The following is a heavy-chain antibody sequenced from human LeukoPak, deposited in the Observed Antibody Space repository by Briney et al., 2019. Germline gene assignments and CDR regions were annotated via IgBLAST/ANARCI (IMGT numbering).Heavy chain of an antibody. J-gene: IGHJ4*02. V-gene: IGHV3-53*05. Sequence: GSLRLSCAASGFTVSSNYMSWVRQAPGKGLEWVSLIYSGGSTYYADSVKGRFTISRDNSKNTLFLQMNSLRAEDTAVYYCARASELRWPTGIFDYWGQGTLVTVSS. D-gene: IGHD3-3*01. CDR3: ARASELRWPTGIFDY. CDR1: GFTVSSNY. CDR2: IYSGGST.